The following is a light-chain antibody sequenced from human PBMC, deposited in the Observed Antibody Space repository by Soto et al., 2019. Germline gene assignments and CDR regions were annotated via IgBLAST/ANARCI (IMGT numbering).Light chain of an antibody. CDR3: SSYTSSTTWV. Sequence: QSALTQPASVSGSPGQSIAISCTGTNSDVGGYIYVSWYQHHPGKAPKLIIYEVSNRPSGVSNRFSGSKSGNTASLTISGLQAEDEADYYCSSYTSSTTWVFGGGTKLTVL. CDR1: NSDVGGYIY. CDR2: EVS. J-gene: IGLJ3*02. V-gene: IGLV2-14*01.